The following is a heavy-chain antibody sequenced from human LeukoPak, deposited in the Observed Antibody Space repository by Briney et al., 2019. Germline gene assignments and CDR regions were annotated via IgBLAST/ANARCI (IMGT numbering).Heavy chain of an antibody. CDR1: GFAFSSLA. CDR2: ISYDGNNQ. V-gene: IGHV3-30-3*01. J-gene: IGHJ4*02. Sequence: SGTSLRLSCAVSGFAFSSLAMHWVRQAPGKGLEWVAFISYDGNNQYYADSVKGRFTISRDNSKNTLYLQMNNLRAEDTAICYCARVGSRYCSGANCYDGFWGQGTLVSVSS. CDR3: ARVGSRYCSGANCYDGF. D-gene: IGHD2-15*01.